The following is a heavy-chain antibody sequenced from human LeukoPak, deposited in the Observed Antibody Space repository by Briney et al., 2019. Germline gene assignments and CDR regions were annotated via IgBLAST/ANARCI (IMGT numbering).Heavy chain of an antibody. V-gene: IGHV3-30*18. CDR3: AKGASSSWSDY. CDR1: GFTFSSYG. CDR2: ISYDGSNK. D-gene: IGHD6-13*01. Sequence: GGSLRLSCAASGFTFSSYGMHWVRQAPGKGLEWVAVISYDGSNKYYADSVKGRYTISRDNSKNTLYLQMNSLRAEDTAVYYCAKGASSSWSDYWGQGTLVTVSS. J-gene: IGHJ4*02.